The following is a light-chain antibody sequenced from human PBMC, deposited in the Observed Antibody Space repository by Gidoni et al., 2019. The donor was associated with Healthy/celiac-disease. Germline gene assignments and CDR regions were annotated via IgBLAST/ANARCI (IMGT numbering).Light chain of an antibody. CDR2: LGS. V-gene: IGKV2-28*01. Sequence: DIVLTPSPLSLPVTPGEPASISCRSSQSLLHSNGYIYLDWYLQTPGQSPQLLIYLGSNRASGVPDRFSGSGSGTDFTLKISRVEAEYVGVYYCMQALQTPGTFGQGTKVEIK. J-gene: IGKJ1*01. CDR1: QSLLHSNGYIY. CDR3: MQALQTPGT.